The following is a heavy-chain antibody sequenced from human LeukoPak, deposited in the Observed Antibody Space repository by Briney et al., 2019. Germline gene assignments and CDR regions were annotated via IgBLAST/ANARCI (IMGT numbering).Heavy chain of an antibody. CDR2: ISSHSSYI. J-gene: IGHJ4*02. CDR1: GFTFSSYN. V-gene: IGHV3-21*01. D-gene: IGHD4-17*01. CDR3: ARGDYPSI. Sequence: TGGSLRLSCATPGFTFSSYNMCWVRQAPGKGLEWVSSISSHSSYIYYADSVKGRFTISRDNAQNSLYLQMNSLRAEDTAVYYCARGDYPSIWGQGTLLTVSS.